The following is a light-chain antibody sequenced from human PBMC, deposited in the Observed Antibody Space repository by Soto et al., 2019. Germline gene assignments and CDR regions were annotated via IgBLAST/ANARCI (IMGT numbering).Light chain of an antibody. Sequence: DIQMTQSPSTLSASVGDRVTITCRASQSFSSWLAWYQQKPGKAPKLLIYDASSLESGVPSRFSGSGSGTEFTLTISSLQSEDFAVYYCQQYNNWPRTFGQGTRLEIK. CDR3: QQYNNWPRT. V-gene: IGKV1-5*01. CDR2: DAS. CDR1: QSFSSW. J-gene: IGKJ5*01.